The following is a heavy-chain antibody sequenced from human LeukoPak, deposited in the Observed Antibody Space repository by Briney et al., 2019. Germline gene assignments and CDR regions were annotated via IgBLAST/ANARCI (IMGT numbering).Heavy chain of an antibody. CDR2: ISYDGSNK. J-gene: IGHJ4*02. D-gene: IGHD3-22*01. V-gene: IGHV3-30*03. Sequence: GGSLRLSCGASGFTFGTYWMHWVRQAPGKGLEWVAVISYDGSNKYYADSVKGRFTISRDNSKNTLYLQMNSLRAEDTAVYYCARDKAYYYDSSGYYSYYFDYWGQGTLVTVSS. CDR3: ARDKAYYYDSSGYYSYYFDY. CDR1: GFTFGTYW.